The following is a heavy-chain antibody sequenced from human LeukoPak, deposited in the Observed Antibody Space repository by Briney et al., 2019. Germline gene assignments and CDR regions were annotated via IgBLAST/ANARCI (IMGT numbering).Heavy chain of an antibody. CDR2: IYYSGST. Sequence: PSETLSLTCTVSGDSMSSYYWSWIRQPPGKGQEWIGHIYYSGSTDYNPSLKSRLTISVDTSKNQFSLQLSSVTAADTAVYFCARQNSGARLNVWGQGTTVTVSS. D-gene: IGHD6-25*01. CDR1: GDSMSSYY. J-gene: IGHJ6*02. CDR3: ARQNSGARLNV. V-gene: IGHV4-59*08.